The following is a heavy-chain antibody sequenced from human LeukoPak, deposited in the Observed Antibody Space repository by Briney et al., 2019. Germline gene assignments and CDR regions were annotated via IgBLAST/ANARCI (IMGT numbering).Heavy chain of an antibody. CDR1: GGSISSSNW. D-gene: IGHD3-22*01. CDR3: AREGYYYDSSGSLSLDY. Sequence: SGTLSLTCAVSGGSISSSNWWSWIRQPPGKGLEWIGEINHSGSTNYNPSLKSRVTISVDTSKNQFSLKLSSVTAADTAVYYCAREGYYYDSSGSLSLDYWGQGTLVTVSS. CDR2: INHSGST. J-gene: IGHJ4*02. V-gene: IGHV4-4*02.